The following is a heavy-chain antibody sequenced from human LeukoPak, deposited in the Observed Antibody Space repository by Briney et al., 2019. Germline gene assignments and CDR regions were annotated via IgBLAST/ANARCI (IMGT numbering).Heavy chain of an antibody. CDR2: ISFDGSQK. J-gene: IGHJ5*02. CDR1: GFTCSNYG. CDR3: SKDLTSDFGGDLDP. Sequence: GGSLRLSCAASGFTCSNYGLHWVRQAPGKGLEWVALISFDGSQKYYADSVKGRFTISRDNSKSTVYLQMNSLRVEDAAVYYCSKDLTSDFGGDLDPWGQGTLVTVSS. V-gene: IGHV3-30*02. D-gene: IGHD3-10*01.